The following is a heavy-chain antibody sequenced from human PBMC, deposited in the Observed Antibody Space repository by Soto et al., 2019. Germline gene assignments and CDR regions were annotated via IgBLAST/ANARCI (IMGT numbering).Heavy chain of an antibody. CDR2: IYYSGST. Sequence: QVQLQESGPGLVKPSETLSLTCTVSGGSVSSGSYYWSWIRQPPGKGLEWIGYIYYSGSTNYNPSLKRRVTISVDTSKNQFSLTLSSVTAADTAVYYCAASPAYAAALGYYYGMDVWGQGTTVTVSS. CDR3: AASPAYAAALGYYYGMDV. CDR1: GGSVSSGSYY. J-gene: IGHJ6*02. V-gene: IGHV4-61*01. D-gene: IGHD2-8*01.